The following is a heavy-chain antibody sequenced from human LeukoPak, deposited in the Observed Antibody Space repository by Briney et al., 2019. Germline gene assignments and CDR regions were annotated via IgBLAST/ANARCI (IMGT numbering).Heavy chain of an antibody. CDR1: GFTFSSYA. J-gene: IGHJ3*02. CDR2: ISYDGSNK. D-gene: IGHD3-10*01. Sequence: GGSLRLSCAASGFTFSSYAMHWVRQAPGKGLEWVAVISYDGSNKYYADSVKGRFTISRDNSKNTLYLQMNSLRAEDTAVYYCARYYGSGSYYNPGIYAFDIWGQGTMATVSS. CDR3: ARYYGSGSYYNPGIYAFDI. V-gene: IGHV3-30-3*01.